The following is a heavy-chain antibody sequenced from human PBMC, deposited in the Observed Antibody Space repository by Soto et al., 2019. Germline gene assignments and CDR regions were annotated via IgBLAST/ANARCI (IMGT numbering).Heavy chain of an antibody. D-gene: IGHD2-15*01. Sequence: PSETLSLTCTVSGGSISSYYWSWIRQPPGKGLEWIGYIYYSGSTNYNPSLKSRVTISVDTSKNQFSLKLSSVTAADTAVYYCARVLGYCSGGSCYSDYYYGMDVWGQGTTVTVSS. V-gene: IGHV4-59*01. CDR3: ARVLGYCSGGSCYSDYYYGMDV. CDR1: GGSISSYY. CDR2: IYYSGST. J-gene: IGHJ6*02.